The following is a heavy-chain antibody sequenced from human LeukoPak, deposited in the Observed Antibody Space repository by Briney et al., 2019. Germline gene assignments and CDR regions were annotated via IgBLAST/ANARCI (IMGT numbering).Heavy chain of an antibody. V-gene: IGHV3-48*01. CDR3: ARDSITIFGVVNPFDY. Sequence: GGSLRLSCAASGFTFSRYSMNWVRQAPGKGLEWVSYISSSSSTIYYADSVKGRFTISRDNAKNSLYLQMNSLRAEDTALYYCARDSITIFGVVNPFDYCGQGTLVTVSS. J-gene: IGHJ4*02. D-gene: IGHD3-3*01. CDR2: ISSSSSTI. CDR1: GFTFSRYS.